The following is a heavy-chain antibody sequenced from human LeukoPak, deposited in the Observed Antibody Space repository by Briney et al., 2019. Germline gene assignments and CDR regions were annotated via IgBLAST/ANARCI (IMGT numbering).Heavy chain of an antibody. CDR1: GGSISSSSYY. D-gene: IGHD3-10*01. V-gene: IGHV4-39*07. CDR3: ARDSVLLWFGERIGAFDI. J-gene: IGHJ3*02. Sequence: PSETLFLTCTVSGGSISSSSYYWGWIRQPPGKGLEWIGSIYYSGSTYYNPSLKSRVTISVDTSKNQFSLKLSSVTAADTAVYYCARDSVLLWFGERIGAFDIWGQGTMVTVSS. CDR2: IYYSGST.